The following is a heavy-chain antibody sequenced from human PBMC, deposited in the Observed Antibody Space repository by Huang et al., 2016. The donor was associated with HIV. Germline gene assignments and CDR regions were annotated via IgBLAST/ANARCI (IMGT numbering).Heavy chain of an antibody. CDR2: SRGSGHST. CDR1: GFTFIDFA. Sequence: EVQLLESGGGLVQPGGSLRLSCAASGFTFIDFAMSWVRQAPGKGLEGVSASRGSGHSTYYADSVKGRFTISRDNSKNTLYLQMNKLRVEDTAVYFCAKDPSSPYGDSYFEQWGQGTLVTVSP. J-gene: IGHJ4*02. V-gene: IGHV3-23*01. CDR3: AKDPSSPYGDSYFEQ. D-gene: IGHD4-17*01.